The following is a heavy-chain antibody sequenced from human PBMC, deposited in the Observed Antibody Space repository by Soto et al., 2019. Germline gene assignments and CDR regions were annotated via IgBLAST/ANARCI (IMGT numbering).Heavy chain of an antibody. CDR3: TLYDALFFDF. CDR1: GFTFNTFN. J-gene: IGHJ4*02. D-gene: IGHD2-8*01. Sequence: GGSLGLSCAASGFTFNTFNMNWVRQAPGKGLEWVSSITNNDYTAYADSVKGRFTISRDNAKKSLYLQMNSLRAEDTAAYYCTLYDALFFDFWSQRALVTVSS. CDR2: ITNNDYT. V-gene: IGHV3-21*01.